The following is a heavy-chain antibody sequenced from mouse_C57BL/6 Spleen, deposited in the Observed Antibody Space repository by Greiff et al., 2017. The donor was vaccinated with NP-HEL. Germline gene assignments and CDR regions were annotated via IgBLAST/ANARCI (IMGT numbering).Heavy chain of an antibody. CDR3: ARNYDRYFDV. V-gene: IGHV1-20*01. CDR2: INPYNGDT. CDR1: GYSFTGYF. D-gene: IGHD2-4*01. J-gene: IGHJ1*03. Sequence: VQLKQSGPELVKPGDSVKISCKASGYSFTGYFMNWVMQSHGKSLEWIGRINPYNGDTFYNQKFKGKATLTEDKSSSTAHMELRSLTSEDSAVYYCARNYDRYFDVWGTGTTVTVSS.